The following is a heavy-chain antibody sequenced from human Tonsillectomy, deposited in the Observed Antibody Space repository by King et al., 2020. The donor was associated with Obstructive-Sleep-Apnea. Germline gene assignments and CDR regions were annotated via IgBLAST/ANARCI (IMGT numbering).Heavy chain of an antibody. V-gene: IGHV4-39*07. CDR2: VYYSGST. D-gene: IGHD6-19*01. Sequence: LQLQESGPGLVKPSETLSLTCTVSGGSISSSSYFWGWIRQPPGKGLEWIGSVYYSGSTYYNPSLKSRVTISVDTSKNQFSLKLSSVTAADTAFYYCAREERFIAVAGSYLDYWGQGTLVTVSS. J-gene: IGHJ4*02. CDR3: AREERFIAVAGSYLDY. CDR1: GGSISSSSYF.